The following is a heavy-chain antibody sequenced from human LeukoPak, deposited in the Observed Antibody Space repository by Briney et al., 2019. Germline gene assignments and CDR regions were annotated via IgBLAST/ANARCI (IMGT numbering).Heavy chain of an antibody. CDR3: ARDSRFGKLLIPYFDY. Sequence: GGSLRLSCAASGFTFSNAWMSWVRQAPGKGLEWVAYISTSSSYTKYADSVKGRFTISRDNAQNSLYLQMNSLRDEDTAVYYCARDSRFGKLLIPYFDYWGQGTLVTVSS. CDR1: GFTFSNAW. CDR2: ISTSSSYT. V-gene: IGHV3-11*06. D-gene: IGHD3-10*01. J-gene: IGHJ4*02.